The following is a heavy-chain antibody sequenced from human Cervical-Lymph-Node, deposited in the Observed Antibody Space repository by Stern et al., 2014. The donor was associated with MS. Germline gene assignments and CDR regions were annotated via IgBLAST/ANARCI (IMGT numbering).Heavy chain of an antibody. D-gene: IGHD3-16*01. Sequence: VQLVESGPGLVKPSQTLSLTCTVSGGSISSTGYYWTWIRQHTGKGLEWIGYIHYSGSTYYNPSIKSRGTISVDTSKNQFSLNLSSVTAADTALYYCARSDRLWGSFDYWGQGRLVTVSS. J-gene: IGHJ4*02. CDR3: ARSDRLWGSFDY. CDR2: IHYSGST. V-gene: IGHV4-31*03. CDR1: GGSISSTGYY.